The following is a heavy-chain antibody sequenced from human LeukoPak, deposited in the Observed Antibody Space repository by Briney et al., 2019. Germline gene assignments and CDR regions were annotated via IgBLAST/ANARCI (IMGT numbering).Heavy chain of an antibody. CDR1: GGSISNTFYY. CDR3: ARLLGLRLAAAGIDY. D-gene: IGHD6-13*01. Sequence: SETLSLTCTVSGGSISNTFYYWGWIRQPPGKGLEWIGSINYSGSTYYNPSLKSRVTISVDTSKNQFSLKLSSVTAADTAVYYCARLLGLRLAAAGIDYWGQGTLVTVSS. J-gene: IGHJ4*02. V-gene: IGHV4-39*01. CDR2: INYSGST.